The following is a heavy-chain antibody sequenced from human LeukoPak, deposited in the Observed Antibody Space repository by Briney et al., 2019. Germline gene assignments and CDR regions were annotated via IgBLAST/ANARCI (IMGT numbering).Heavy chain of an antibody. V-gene: IGHV3-11*01. CDR1: GFTFSGFY. D-gene: IGHD1/OR15-1a*01. CDR2: ISTTGSDI. CDR3: AKTARTLDY. J-gene: IGHJ4*02. Sequence: GGFLRLSCAASGFTFSGFYMTWIRQAPGRGLEWISYISTTGSDISYADSVKGRFTISRDNVKNSLYLQMNSLTAEDTAVYYCAKTARTLDYWGQGTLVTVSS.